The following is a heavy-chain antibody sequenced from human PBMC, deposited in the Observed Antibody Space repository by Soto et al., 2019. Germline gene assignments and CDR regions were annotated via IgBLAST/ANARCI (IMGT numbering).Heavy chain of an antibody. D-gene: IGHD6-13*01. CDR2: IYPGDSDT. J-gene: IGHJ6*02. V-gene: IGHV5-51*01. CDR1: GYSFTSYW. CDR3: ARRGLPGGTAAHFLYYYGMDV. Sequence: GESLKISCRGSGYSFTSYWIGWVRQMPGKGLEWMGIIYPGDSDTRYSPSFQGQVTISADKSISTAYLQWSSLKASDTAMYYCARRGLPGGTAAHFLYYYGMDVWGQGTTVTVSS.